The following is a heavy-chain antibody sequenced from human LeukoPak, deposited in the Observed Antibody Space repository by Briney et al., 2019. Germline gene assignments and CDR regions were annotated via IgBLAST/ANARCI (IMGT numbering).Heavy chain of an antibody. V-gene: IGHV4-39*01. CDR2: SYYSGST. Sequence: SETLSLTCTVSGGSISSSSYYCGWIRQPPGKGLEWIVRSYYSGSTSYYPPLKSRVTISVDTSNNQFSLKLSSVTAADTAVYYCATHTIVVPAGGAFDIWGQGTMVTVSS. CDR3: ATHTIVVPAGGAFDI. D-gene: IGHD2-2*01. J-gene: IGHJ3*02. CDR1: GGSISSSSYY.